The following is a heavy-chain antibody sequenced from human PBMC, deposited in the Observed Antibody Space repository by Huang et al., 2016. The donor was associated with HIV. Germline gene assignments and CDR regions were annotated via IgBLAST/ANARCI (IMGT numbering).Heavy chain of an antibody. CDR2: SLPVDSEI. CDR3: ARPQSPWFGELSGTYDGFDI. Sequence: EVQLVQSGAEVKKPGESLKISCKVSGYSFSSYCIAWVRQMPGKGLGWMGISLPVDSEIKYSPAFQGQVTFSADKSIGTAYLQCRSLRASDTAMYYWARPQSPWFGELSGTYDGFDIWGQGTMVTVSS. V-gene: IGHV5-51*03. D-gene: IGHD3-10*01. J-gene: IGHJ3*02. CDR1: GYSFSSYC.